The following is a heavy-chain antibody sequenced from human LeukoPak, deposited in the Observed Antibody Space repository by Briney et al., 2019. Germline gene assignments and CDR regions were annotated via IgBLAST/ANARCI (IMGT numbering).Heavy chain of an antibody. CDR2: IYYSGST. J-gene: IGHJ4*02. Sequence: PSETLSLTCTVSGGSISSYYWSWLRQPPGKGLEWIGYIYYSGSTNYNPSLKSRVTISVDTSKNQFSLKLSSVPAADTAVYYCARAPEYSSGWYDYWGQGTLVTVSS. V-gene: IGHV4-59*01. D-gene: IGHD6-19*01. CDR3: ARAPEYSSGWYDY. CDR1: GGSISSYY.